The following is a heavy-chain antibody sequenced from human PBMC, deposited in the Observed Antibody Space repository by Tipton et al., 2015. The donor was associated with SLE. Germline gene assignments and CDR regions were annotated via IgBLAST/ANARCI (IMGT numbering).Heavy chain of an antibody. Sequence: TLSLTCAVYGGSFSDYYWSWIRQPPGKGLEWIGYIDDSGSTNYNPSLKNRVTISVDTSKNQFSLKVNSVTAADTAVYSCARNEYADNNNWFDPRGQGILVIVSS. V-gene: IGHV4-59*07. J-gene: IGHJ5*02. CDR3: ARNEYADNNNWFDP. D-gene: IGHD3-16*01. CDR1: GGSFSDYY. CDR2: IDDSGST.